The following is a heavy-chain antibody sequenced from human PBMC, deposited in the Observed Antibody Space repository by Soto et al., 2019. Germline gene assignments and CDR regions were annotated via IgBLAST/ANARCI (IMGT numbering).Heavy chain of an antibody. CDR2: IYYSGST. CDR3: AGGGSGSPYYFDY. V-gene: IGHV4-59*01. D-gene: IGHD3-22*01. J-gene: IGHJ4*02. CDR1: GGSISSYY. Sequence: SETLSLTCTVSGGSISSYYWSWIRQPPGKGLEWIGYIYYSGSTNYNPSLKSRVTISVDTSKNQFSLKLSSVTAADTAVYYCAGGGSGSPYYFDYWGQGTLVTVSS.